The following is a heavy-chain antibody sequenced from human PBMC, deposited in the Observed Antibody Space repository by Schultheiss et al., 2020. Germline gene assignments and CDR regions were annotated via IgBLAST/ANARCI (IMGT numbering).Heavy chain of an antibody. V-gene: IGHV1-69*04. D-gene: IGHD6-6*01. CDR3: ASPNYSSSSGYYYYYYGMDV. CDR2: IIPILGIA. Sequence: SVKVSCKASGGTFSSYAISWVRQAPGQGLEWMGRIIPILGIANYAQKFQGRVTITADKSTSTAYMELSSLRSEDTAVYYCASPNYSSSSGYYYYYYGMDVWGQGTTVTVSS. CDR1: GGTFSSYA. J-gene: IGHJ6*02.